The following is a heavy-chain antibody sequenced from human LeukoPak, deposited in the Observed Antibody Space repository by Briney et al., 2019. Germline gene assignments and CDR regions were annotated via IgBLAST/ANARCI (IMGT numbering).Heavy chain of an antibody. CDR1: GGSISSYY. Sequence: PSETLSLTCTVSGGSISSYYWSWIRQPAGKGLEWIGRIYTSGSTNYNPSLKSRVTISVDTSKNQFSLKLTSVTAADTALYYCARADDRSGYFGGRFDSWGQGTLVTVSS. D-gene: IGHD3-22*01. CDR2: IYTSGST. CDR3: ARADDRSGYFGGRFDS. J-gene: IGHJ5*01. V-gene: IGHV4-4*07.